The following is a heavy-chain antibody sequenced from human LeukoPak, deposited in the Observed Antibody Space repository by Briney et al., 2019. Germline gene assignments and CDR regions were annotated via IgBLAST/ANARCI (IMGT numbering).Heavy chain of an antibody. CDR1: GYSFNTYW. D-gene: IGHD3-22*01. V-gene: IGHV5-51*01. Sequence: GESLKISCKGSGYSFNTYWIARVRQMPGKGLEWMGIIYPGDSETRYSPSFKGQVTISADKSISTAYLQWSSLKASDTAMYYCARRYYYDSSGYYLAHDAFDIWGQGTMVTVSS. CDR3: ARRYYYDSSGYYLAHDAFDI. J-gene: IGHJ3*02. CDR2: IYPGDSET.